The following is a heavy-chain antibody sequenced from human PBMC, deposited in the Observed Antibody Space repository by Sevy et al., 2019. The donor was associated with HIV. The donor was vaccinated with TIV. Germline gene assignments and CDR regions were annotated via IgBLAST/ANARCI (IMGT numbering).Heavy chain of an antibody. CDR1: GFTFSSYW. V-gene: IGHV3-7*01. CDR2: IKQDGSEK. J-gene: IGHJ4*02. D-gene: IGHD6-13*01. Sequence: GGSLRLSCAASGFTFSSYWMSRVRQAPGKGLEWVANIKQDGSEKYYVDSVKGQFTISRDNAKNSLYLQMNSLRAEDTAVYYCARAKGSSSLLDYWGQGTLVTVSS. CDR3: ARAKGSSSLLDY.